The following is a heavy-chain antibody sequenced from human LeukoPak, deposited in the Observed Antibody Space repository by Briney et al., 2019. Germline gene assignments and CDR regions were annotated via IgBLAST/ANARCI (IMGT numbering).Heavy chain of an antibody. D-gene: IGHD6-25*01. CDR3: ARGGGYSRNWFDP. CDR1: GYTFTGYY. Sequence: ASVKVSCKASGYTFTGYYMHWVRQAPGQGLEWMGWINPNSGGTNYAQKFQGWVTMTRDTSISTAYMELSRLRSDDTAVYYCARGGGYSRNWFDPWGQGTLVTVSS. V-gene: IGHV1-2*04. J-gene: IGHJ5*02. CDR2: INPNSGGT.